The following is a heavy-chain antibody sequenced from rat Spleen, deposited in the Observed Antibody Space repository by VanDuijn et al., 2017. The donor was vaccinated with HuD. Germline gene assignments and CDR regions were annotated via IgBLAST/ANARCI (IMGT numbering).Heavy chain of an antibody. CDR1: GFSLTSYH. Sequence: QVQLKESGPGLVQPSQTLSLTCTVSGFSLTSYHVSWVRQPPGKGLEWIAAISSGGGTYYSSALKSRLSISRDTSKSQVFLKMNSLQTEDTATYYCGRRGYGGYIDDWGQGVMVTVSS. D-gene: IGHD1-11*01. J-gene: IGHJ2*01. CDR3: GRRGYGGYIDD. V-gene: IGHV2S12*01. CDR2: ISSGGGT.